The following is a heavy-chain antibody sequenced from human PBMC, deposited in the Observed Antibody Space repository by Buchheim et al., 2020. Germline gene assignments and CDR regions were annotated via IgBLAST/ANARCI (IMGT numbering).Heavy chain of an antibody. V-gene: IGHV3-30*18. J-gene: IGHJ4*02. CDR3: AKLSIAAAGTGYFDY. Sequence: QVQLVESGGGVVLPGTSLRLSCAASGFSFSSYAMHWVRQAPGKGLEWVAVISYDGSNKYYADSVKGRFTISRDNSKNTLYLQMNSLRAEDTAVYYCAKLSIAAAGTGYFDYWGQGTL. CDR2: ISYDGSNK. D-gene: IGHD6-13*01. CDR1: GFSFSSYA.